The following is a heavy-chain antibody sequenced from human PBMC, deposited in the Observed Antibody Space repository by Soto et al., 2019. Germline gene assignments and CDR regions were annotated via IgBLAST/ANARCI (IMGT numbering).Heavy chain of an antibody. D-gene: IGHD2-8*01. Sequence: QVQLVESGGGVVQPGGSLTLSCAASGFTFSSYGMHWVRQAPGKGLEWVAVMSYDGNNKYYADSVKGRFTVSRDNSRNTQFLQMNRLRVEDTAVYYCAKGFISGGYCANGICYHFEYWGQGTPVTVSS. CDR1: GFTFSSYG. V-gene: IGHV3-30*18. CDR3: AKGFISGGYCANGICYHFEY. J-gene: IGHJ4*02. CDR2: MSYDGNNK.